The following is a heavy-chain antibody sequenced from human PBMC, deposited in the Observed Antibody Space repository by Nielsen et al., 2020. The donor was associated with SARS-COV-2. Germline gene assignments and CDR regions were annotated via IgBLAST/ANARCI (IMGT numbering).Heavy chain of an antibody. CDR1: GYTFTDYY. Sequence: ASVKVSYKASGYTFTDYYMHWVRQAPGQGLEWMGWINPNSGGTNYAQKFQGRVTMTRDTSISTAYMELSRLRSDDTAVYYCARDDYDYVWGSYRSHWFDPWGQGTLVTVSS. V-gene: IGHV1-2*02. D-gene: IGHD3-16*02. CDR2: INPNSGGT. J-gene: IGHJ5*02. CDR3: ARDDYDYVWGSYRSHWFDP.